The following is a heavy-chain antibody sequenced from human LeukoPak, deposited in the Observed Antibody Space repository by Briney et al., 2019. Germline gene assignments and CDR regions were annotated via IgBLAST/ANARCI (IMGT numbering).Heavy chain of an antibody. V-gene: IGHV1-46*01. Sequence: ASVMVSCKASGYTFTSYYMHWVRQVPGQGLEWMGKINPSGGGTAYAQKFQGRVTMTRDTSTSTVYMELSSLRSEDTAVYYCAKCRASSSGSADYWGQGTLVTVSS. CDR2: INPSGGGT. J-gene: IGHJ4*02. CDR1: GYTFTSYY. D-gene: IGHD3-22*01. CDR3: AKCRASSSGSADY.